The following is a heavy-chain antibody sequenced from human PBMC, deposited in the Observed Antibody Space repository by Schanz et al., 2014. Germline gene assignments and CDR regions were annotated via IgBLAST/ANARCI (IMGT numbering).Heavy chain of an antibody. CDR1: GFIFSSYG. J-gene: IGHJ6*02. D-gene: IGHD6-13*01. V-gene: IGHV3-33*01. Sequence: QVQLVESGGGVVQPGRSLRLSCAASGFIFSSYGLHWVRQAPGKGLEWVAFIWYDGSNKYYADSVKGRFTISRDNSKNTLYLQINSLRAEDTSVYFCARVRRRIATPSTPSFRNYYYYAMDVWGQGTTVNVSS. CDR3: ARVRRRIATPSTPSFRNYYYYAMDV. CDR2: IWYDGSNK.